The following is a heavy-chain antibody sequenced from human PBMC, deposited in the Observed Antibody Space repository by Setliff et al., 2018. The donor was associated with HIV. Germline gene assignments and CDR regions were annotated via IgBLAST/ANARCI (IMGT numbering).Heavy chain of an antibody. V-gene: IGHV4-59*01. CDR3: ARGSTVWAFAH. D-gene: IGHD7-27*01. J-gene: IGHJ4*02. CDR1: GGSISSYY. CDR2: RYYSGGT. Sequence: PSETLSLTCNVSGGSISSYYWNWIRQSPGKGLQWIGYRYYSGGTTYNPPLKSRVAISADKSKNQFSLQLSSVTAADTAVYYCARGSTVWAFAHWGQGALVTVSS.